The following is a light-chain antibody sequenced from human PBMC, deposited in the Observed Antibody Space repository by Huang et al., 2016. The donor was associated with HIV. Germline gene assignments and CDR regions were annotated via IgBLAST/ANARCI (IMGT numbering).Light chain of an antibody. CDR2: RAS. Sequence: EIVMTQSPATLSVSPGERATLSCRASQSVGTNLAWYQQKPGQAPRLLIYRASTRATGVPARFSGSGSGTEFTLTISSLQPEDSAFYYCQQYIDGPRTFGQGTKVEIK. V-gene: IGKV3-15*01. J-gene: IGKJ1*01. CDR3: QQYIDGPRT. CDR1: QSVGTN.